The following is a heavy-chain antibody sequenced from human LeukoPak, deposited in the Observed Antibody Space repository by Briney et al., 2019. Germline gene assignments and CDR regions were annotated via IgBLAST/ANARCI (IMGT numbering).Heavy chain of an antibody. CDR2: IHPEGDEK. V-gene: IGHV3-7*04. J-gene: IGHJ4*02. Sequence: QTGGSLRLSCVASGFTFGNFWMSWVRHSPGRGLEWVDNIHPEGDEKYHVESVMGRFTISRDNAESSLFLQMNGLRAEDTAVYYCARGDAFSGDHWGQGTLVTVSS. CDR1: GFTFGNFW. CDR3: ARGDAFSGDH.